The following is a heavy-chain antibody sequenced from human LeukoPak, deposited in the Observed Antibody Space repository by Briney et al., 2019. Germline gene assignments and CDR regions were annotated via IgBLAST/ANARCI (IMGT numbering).Heavy chain of an antibody. V-gene: IGHV3-7*01. J-gene: IGHJ5*02. CDR2: IKQDGSEK. D-gene: IGHD2/OR15-2a*01. CDR3: ARDRETLFDP. CDR1: GFTFNNYW. Sequence: GGSLRLSCAASGFTFNNYWMSWVRQAPGKGLEWVANIKQDGSEKYYVDSVKGRFTISRDNSKNTLYLQMNSLRAEDTAVYYCARDRETLFDPWGQGTLVTVSS.